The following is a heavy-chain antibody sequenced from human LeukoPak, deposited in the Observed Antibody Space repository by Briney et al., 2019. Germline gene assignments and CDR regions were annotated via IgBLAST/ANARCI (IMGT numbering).Heavy chain of an antibody. V-gene: IGHV3-30*18. J-gene: IGHJ4*02. CDR3: AKSTEYYYDSSPADY. CDR1: GFTFSSYG. D-gene: IGHD3-22*01. CDR2: ISYDGSNK. Sequence: GRSLRLSCAASGFTFSSYGMHWVRQAPGKGLEWVAVISYDGSNKYYADSVKGRFTISRDNSKNTLYLQMNSLRAEDTAVYYCAKSTEYYYDSSPADYWGQGTLVTVSS.